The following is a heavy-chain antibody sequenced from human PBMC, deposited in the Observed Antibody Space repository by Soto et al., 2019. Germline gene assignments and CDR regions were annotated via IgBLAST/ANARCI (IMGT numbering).Heavy chain of an antibody. CDR3: ARLWFGEPVDY. Sequence: PSDTLSLTCTVSGGSISSYYWSWIRQPPGKGLGWIGYIYYSGSTNYNPSLKSRVTISVDTSKNQFSLKLSSVTAADTAVYYCARLWFGEPVDYWGQGTLVTVSS. D-gene: IGHD3-10*01. V-gene: IGHV4-59*08. J-gene: IGHJ4*02. CDR2: IYYSGST. CDR1: GGSISSYY.